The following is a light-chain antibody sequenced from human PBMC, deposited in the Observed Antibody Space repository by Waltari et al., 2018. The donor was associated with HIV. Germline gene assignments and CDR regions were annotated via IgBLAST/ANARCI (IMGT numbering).Light chain of an antibody. V-gene: IGKV2-30*01. CDR3: MQDSRWPYT. CDR2: KIS. Sequence: DVVLTQSPLALPVTLGQSASISCTSYESLVYRDGRTFLSWFHQRPGQSPRRLIYKISNRESGVPDRFNGGGADTDFTLKITRVQAEDVGFYFCMQDSRWPYTFGQGTRLEI. J-gene: IGKJ2*01. CDR1: ESLVYRDGRTF.